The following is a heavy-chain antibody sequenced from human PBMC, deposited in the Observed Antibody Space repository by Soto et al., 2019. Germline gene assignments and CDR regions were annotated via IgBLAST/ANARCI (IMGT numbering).Heavy chain of an antibody. CDR3: ATAPLSDVSGHYYYFFHY. D-gene: IGHD3-22*01. J-gene: IGHJ4*02. V-gene: IGHV1-69*01. Sequence: QVQLVQSGAEVKKPGSSVKVSCKASGGIFNTHAVTWVRQSPGQGLEYMGGLSPMFDATNYAQKFKGTVTITADESTSTGYLSLSRLRSDDPAVYYCATAPLSDVSGHYYYFFHYWGQGTLVTVSS. CDR2: LSPMFDAT. CDR1: GGIFNTHA.